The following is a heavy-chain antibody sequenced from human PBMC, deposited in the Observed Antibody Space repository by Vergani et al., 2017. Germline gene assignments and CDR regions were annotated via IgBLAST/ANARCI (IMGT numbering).Heavy chain of an antibody. CDR2: ISSRSTI. CDR1: GFTFSSYS. J-gene: IGHJ6*03. D-gene: IGHD1-26*01. V-gene: IGHV3-48*01. CDR3: ARDGPRKWELLLGGYYYYYYMDV. Sequence: EVQLVESGGGLVQPGGSLRLSCAASGFTFSSYSMNWVRQAPGKGLEWVSYISSRSTIYYADSVKGRFTISRDNAKNSLYLQMNSLRAEDTAEYYCARDGPRKWELLLGGYYYYYYMDVWGKGTTVTVSS.